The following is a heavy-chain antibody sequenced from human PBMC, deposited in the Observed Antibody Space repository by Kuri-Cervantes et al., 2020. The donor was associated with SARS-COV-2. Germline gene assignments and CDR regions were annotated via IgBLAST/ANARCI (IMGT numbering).Heavy chain of an antibody. CDR3: AKEVGGSGWYTVDC. J-gene: IGHJ4*02. CDR1: GGSFSSYA. Sequence: SVKVSCKASGGSFSSYAISWVRQAPGQGLEWMGGIIPILGIANYAQKFQGRVTITADKSTSIAYMELSSLRSEDTAVYYCAKEVGGSGWYTVDCWGQGTLVTVSS. D-gene: IGHD6-19*01. CDR2: IIPILGIA. V-gene: IGHV1-69*10.